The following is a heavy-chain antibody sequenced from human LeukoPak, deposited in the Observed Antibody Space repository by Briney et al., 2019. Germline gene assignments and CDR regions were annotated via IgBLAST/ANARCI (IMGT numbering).Heavy chain of an antibody. CDR3: AKSPVSSCRGSFCYPFDS. CDR1: GFTFSTYA. D-gene: IGHD2-15*01. Sequence: GGSLRLSCAASGFTFSTYAMSWVRQTPGKGLELGSAISGSDDGTYYPDSVKGRFTISRDNSRNTHYLHMNTLGAEDTAVYFCAKSPVSSCRGSFCYPFDSWGQGSLVTVSS. J-gene: IGHJ4*02. CDR2: ISGSDDGT. V-gene: IGHV3-23*01.